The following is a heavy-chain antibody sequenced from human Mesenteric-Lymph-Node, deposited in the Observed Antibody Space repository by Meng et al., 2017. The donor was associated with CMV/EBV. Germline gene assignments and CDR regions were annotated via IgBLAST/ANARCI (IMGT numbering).Heavy chain of an antibody. CDR1: GFGFSDYY. V-gene: IGHV3-11*04. Sequence: LSLTCAASGFGFSDYYMSWIRQAPGKGLEWVSYITRSGTTMYYADSVKGRFTISRDNAKNSLYLQMNSLRAEDTAVYYCARDLPELGYCSGGSCYGEDNWFDPWGQGTLVTVSS. D-gene: IGHD2-15*01. CDR3: ARDLPELGYCSGGSCYGEDNWFDP. CDR2: ITRSGTTM. J-gene: IGHJ5*02.